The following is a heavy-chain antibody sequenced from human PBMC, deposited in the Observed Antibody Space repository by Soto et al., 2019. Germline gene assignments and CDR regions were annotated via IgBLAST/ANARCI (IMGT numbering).Heavy chain of an antibody. D-gene: IGHD1-26*01. V-gene: IGHV3-30*18. J-gene: IGHJ4*02. CDR2: ISYDGSNT. Sequence: QVQLVESGGGVVQPGRSLRLSCVASGFTFSSYGMHWVRQAPGKGLEWVAIISYDGSNTYYADSVKGRFTISRDNSKNTLYLQMNSLRAEDTSVYDCAKVGGLSGSYYISSSYYFDYWGQGTLVTVSS. CDR1: GFTFSSYG. CDR3: AKVGGLSGSYYISSSYYFDY.